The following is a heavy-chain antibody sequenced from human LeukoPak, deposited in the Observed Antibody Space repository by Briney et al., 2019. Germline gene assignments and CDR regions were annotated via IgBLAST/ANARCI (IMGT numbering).Heavy chain of an antibody. J-gene: IGHJ5*02. Sequence: PSETLSLTCAVYGGSFSGYYWSWIRQPPGKGLEWIGEINHSGSTNYNPSLKSRVTISVDTSKNQFSLKLSSATAADTAVYYCARGSPYYYGSGNWFDPWGQGTLVTVSP. V-gene: IGHV4-34*01. CDR2: INHSGST. CDR1: GGSFSGYY. CDR3: ARGSPYYYGSGNWFDP. D-gene: IGHD3-10*01.